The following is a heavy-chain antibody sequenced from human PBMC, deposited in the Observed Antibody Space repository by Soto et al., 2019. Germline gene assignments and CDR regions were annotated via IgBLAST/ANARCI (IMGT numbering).Heavy chain of an antibody. V-gene: IGHV4-59*01. D-gene: IGHD2-15*01. CDR1: GGSISSYY. J-gene: IGHJ5*02. CDR3: ARSLGYCSGGSRYPENWFDP. Sequence: PSETLSLTCTVSGGSISSYYWSWIRQPPGKGLEWIGYIYYSGSTNYNPSLKSRVTISVDTSKNQFSLKLSSVTAADTAVYYCARSLGYCSGGSRYPENWFDPWVQGTLVTVSS. CDR2: IYYSGST.